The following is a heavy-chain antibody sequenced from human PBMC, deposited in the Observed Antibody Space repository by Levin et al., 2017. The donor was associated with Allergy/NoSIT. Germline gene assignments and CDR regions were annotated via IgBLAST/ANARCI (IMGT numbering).Heavy chain of an antibody. J-gene: IGHJ6*02. CDR1: GFTFDDYA. CDR2: ISWNSGSI. CDR3: ARGYSSSWAEKYYYYGMDG. D-gene: IGHD6-6*01. V-gene: IGHV3-9*01. Sequence: GGSLRLSCAASGFTFDDYAMHWVRQAPGKGLEWVSGISWNSGSIGYADSVKGRFTISRDNAKNSLYLQMNSLRAEDTALYYCARGYSSSWAEKYYYYGMDGWGQGTTVTVSS.